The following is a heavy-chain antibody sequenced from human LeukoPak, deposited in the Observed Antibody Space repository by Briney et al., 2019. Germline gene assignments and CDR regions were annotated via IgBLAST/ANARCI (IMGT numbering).Heavy chain of an antibody. CDR1: GFTFGSYS. V-gene: IGHV3-21*01. J-gene: IGHJ3*02. Sequence: PGGSLRLSCSASGFTFGSYSMHWVRQAPGKGLDWVSSISSSSSYISYADSVKGRFTISRDNAKNSLYLQMNSLRAEDTAVYYCARVGLGAFDIWGQGTMVTVSS. CDR3: ARVGLGAFDI. CDR2: ISSSSSYI.